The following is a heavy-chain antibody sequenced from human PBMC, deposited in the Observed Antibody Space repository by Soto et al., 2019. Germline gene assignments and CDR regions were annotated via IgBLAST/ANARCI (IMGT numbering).Heavy chain of an antibody. CDR2: INPNIGTT. CDR1: GGTFSSYA. V-gene: IGHV1-69*13. J-gene: IGHJ4*02. CDR3: ARGVRGNYPY. Sequence: SVKVSCKASGGTFSSYAISWVRQAPGQGLEWMGGINPNIGTTNYAQKFQGRVTMTGDASTSTAYMELSRLNFDDTAVYYGARGVRGNYPYWGQGTLVTVSS. D-gene: IGHD1-7*01.